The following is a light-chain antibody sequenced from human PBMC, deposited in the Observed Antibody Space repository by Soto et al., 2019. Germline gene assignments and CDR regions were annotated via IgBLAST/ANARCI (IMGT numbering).Light chain of an antibody. CDR3: QQLNSFPIT. J-gene: IGKJ5*01. CDR2: KAS. V-gene: IGKV1-5*03. CDR1: QSIINW. Sequence: IQMTQSPSTQSASVGDRVTITCRASQSIINWLGWYQQKPGKAPKLLIYKASSLESGVPSRFSGSGSGTEFTLTITSLQPEDFATYYCQQLNSFPITFGQGTRLEIK.